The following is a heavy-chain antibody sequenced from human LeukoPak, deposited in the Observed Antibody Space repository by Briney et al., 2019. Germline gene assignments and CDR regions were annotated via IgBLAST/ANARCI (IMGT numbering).Heavy chain of an antibody. Sequence: SETLSLTCTVSGGSISSTSYYWGWIRQPPGKGLEWIGSIYYSGTTYYSPSLKSRVTISIDTSKKQFSLKLSSVTAADTAVYYCAREEDYYDSSGYPGSGMDVWGQGTTVTVSS. D-gene: IGHD3-22*01. CDR1: GGSISSTSYY. CDR3: AREEDYYDSSGYPGSGMDV. CDR2: IYYSGTT. J-gene: IGHJ6*02. V-gene: IGHV4-39*07.